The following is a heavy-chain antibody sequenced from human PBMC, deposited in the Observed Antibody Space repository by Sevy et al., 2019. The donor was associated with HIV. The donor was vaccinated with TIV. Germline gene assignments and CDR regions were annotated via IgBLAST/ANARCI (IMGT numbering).Heavy chain of an antibody. D-gene: IGHD3-22*01. CDR1: GYSFTNYW. J-gene: IGHJ4*02. V-gene: IGHV5-51*01. CDR3: ARFYDSSGHFPSDY. Sequence: GESLKISCKGSGYSFTNYWIAWVRQMPGKGLEWMGIIYPGDSETRYSPSFQGQVTISADKSISTAYLHWSRLKASDTAMYYCARFYDSSGHFPSDYWGQGTLVTVSS. CDR2: IYPGDSET.